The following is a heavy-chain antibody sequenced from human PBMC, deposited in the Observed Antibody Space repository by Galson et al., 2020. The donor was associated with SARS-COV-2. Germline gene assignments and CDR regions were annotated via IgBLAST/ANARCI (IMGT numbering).Heavy chain of an antibody. J-gene: IGHJ6*02. CDR3: ARDRVVVVAGYYYYYGMDV. CDR2: IYHSRST. V-gene: IGHV4-30-2*01. Sequence: SETLSLTCAVSGGSISSGGYSWSWIRQPPGKGLEWIGYIYHSRSTYYNPSLKSRVTISVDRSKNQFSLKLSSVTAADTAVYYCARDRVVVVAGYYYYYGMDVWGQGTTVTVSS. CDR1: GGSISSGGYS. D-gene: IGHD2-15*01.